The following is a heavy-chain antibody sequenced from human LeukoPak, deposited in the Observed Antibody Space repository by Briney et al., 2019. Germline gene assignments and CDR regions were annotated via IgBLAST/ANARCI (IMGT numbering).Heavy chain of an antibody. CDR1: GFTFSSYE. D-gene: IGHD6-19*01. Sequence: PGGSLRLSCAASGFTFSSYEMNWVRQAPGKGLEWVSYISSSGSTIYYADSVKGRFTISRDNAKNSLYLQMNSLRAEDTAVYYCARSIAVAVHSNYWGQGTLVTVS. CDR3: ARSIAVAVHSNY. J-gene: IGHJ4*02. CDR2: ISSSGSTI. V-gene: IGHV3-48*03.